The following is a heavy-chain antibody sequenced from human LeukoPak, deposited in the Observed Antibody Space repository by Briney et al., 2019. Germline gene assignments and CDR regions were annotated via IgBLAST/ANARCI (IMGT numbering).Heavy chain of an antibody. CDR1: GGSISRYY. Sequence: SETLSLTCTVSGGSISRYYWSWIRQPPGKGLEWIGYIYYSGSTNYNPSLKSRVTISVDTSKNQFSLKLSSVTAADTAVYYCARVRYYYDSSGHDAFDIWGQGTMVTVSS. CDR2: IYYSGST. V-gene: IGHV4-59*01. D-gene: IGHD3-22*01. CDR3: ARVRYYYDSSGHDAFDI. J-gene: IGHJ3*02.